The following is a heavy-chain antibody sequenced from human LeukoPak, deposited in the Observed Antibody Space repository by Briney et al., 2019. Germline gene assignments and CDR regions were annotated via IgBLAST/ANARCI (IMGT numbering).Heavy chain of an antibody. J-gene: IGHJ3*02. Sequence: SETLSPTCTVSGGSISSYYWSWIRQPPGKGLEWIGYIYYSGSTNYNPSLKSRVTISVDTSKNQFSLKLSSVTAADTAAYYCARESDFWSGYYYDAFDIWGQGTMVTVSS. V-gene: IGHV4-59*01. D-gene: IGHD3-3*01. CDR2: IYYSGST. CDR3: ARESDFWSGYYYDAFDI. CDR1: GGSISSYY.